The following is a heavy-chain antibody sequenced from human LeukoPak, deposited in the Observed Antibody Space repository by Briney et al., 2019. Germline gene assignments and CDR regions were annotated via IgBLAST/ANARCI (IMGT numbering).Heavy chain of an antibody. CDR1: GFTFSSYG. Sequence: PGGSLRLSCAASGFTFSSYGMHWVRQAPGKGLEWVAVISYDGSNKYYADSVKGRFTISRDNAKNSLYLQMNSLRAEDTAVYYCARIIMSSSEYFLDYWGQGTLVTVSS. V-gene: IGHV3-30*03. J-gene: IGHJ4*02. CDR3: ARIIMSSSEYFLDY. CDR2: ISYDGSNK. D-gene: IGHD6-6*01.